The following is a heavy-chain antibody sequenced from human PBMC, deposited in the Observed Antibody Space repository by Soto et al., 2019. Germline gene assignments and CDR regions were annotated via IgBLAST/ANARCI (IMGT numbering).Heavy chain of an antibody. V-gene: IGHV3-48*02. Sequence: EVQLVESGGGLVQPGGSLRLSCAASGFTFSTYSMNWVRQAPGKGLEWVSYISSSSSTIYYADSVKGRFTISRDNAENSLYLQMNILRDEDTAVYYCARLLSTVADYWGQGTLVTVSS. D-gene: IGHD6-19*01. J-gene: IGHJ4*02. CDR1: GFTFSTYS. CDR3: ARLLSTVADY. CDR2: ISSSSSTI.